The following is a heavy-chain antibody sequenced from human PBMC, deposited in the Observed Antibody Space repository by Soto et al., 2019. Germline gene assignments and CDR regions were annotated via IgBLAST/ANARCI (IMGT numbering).Heavy chain of an antibody. V-gene: IGHV3-7*01. CDR1: GFTFSSYW. CDR2: IKQDGSEK. Sequence: GGSRRLSCAASGFTFSSYWMSWVRQAPGKGLEWVANIKQDGSEKYYVDSVKGRFTISRDNAKNSLYLQMNSLRAEDTAVYYCARDRGPKMSYCSSTSCYTSYYYYGMDVWGQGTTVTVS. J-gene: IGHJ6*02. D-gene: IGHD2-2*02. CDR3: ARDRGPKMSYCSSTSCYTSYYYYGMDV.